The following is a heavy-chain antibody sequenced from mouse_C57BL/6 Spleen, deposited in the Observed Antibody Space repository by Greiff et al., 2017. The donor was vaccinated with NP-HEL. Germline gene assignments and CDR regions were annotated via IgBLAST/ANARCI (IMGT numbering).Heavy chain of an antibody. CDR2: LYPGSGST. D-gene: IGHD1-1*01. Sequence: QVQLQQPGAELVKPGASVKMSCKASGYTFTSYWITWVKKRPGQGLEWIGDLYPGSGSTNYNEKFKSKATLTVDTSSSTAYMQLSSLTSEDSAVYYCARYYYPYYAMDYWGQGTSVTVSS. CDR1: GYTFTSYW. CDR3: ARYYYPYYAMDY. J-gene: IGHJ4*01. V-gene: IGHV1-55*01.